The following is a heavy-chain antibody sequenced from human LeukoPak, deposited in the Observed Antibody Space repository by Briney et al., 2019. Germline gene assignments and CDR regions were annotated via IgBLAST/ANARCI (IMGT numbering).Heavy chain of an antibody. CDR2: ISAYNGNT. V-gene: IGHV1-18*01. CDR1: GYTFTSYG. J-gene: IGHJ5*02. CDR3: ARYMVRGVITLYNWFDP. Sequence: ASVKVSCKASGYTFTSYGISWVRQAPGQGLEWMGWISAYNGNTNYAQKLQGRVTMTTDTSTSTAYMELRSLRSDDTAVYYCARYMVRGVITLYNWFDPWGQGTLVTVSS. D-gene: IGHD3-10*01.